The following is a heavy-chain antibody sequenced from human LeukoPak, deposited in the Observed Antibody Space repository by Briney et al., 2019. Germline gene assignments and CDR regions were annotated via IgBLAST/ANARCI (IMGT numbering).Heavy chain of an antibody. J-gene: IGHJ6*03. V-gene: IGHV4-59*07. CDR1: GGPLSSHY. CDR2: IYYSEST. CDR3: ARLKGYCSGGSCYSGTYYYYMDV. D-gene: IGHD2-15*01. Sequence: SDTLSLTCTVSGGPLSSHYWRWIRPPPGKGLEWIGYIYYSESTNYNPSLKSRVTISVDTSKNQFSLKLSSVTAADTAVYYCARLKGYCSGGSCYSGTYYYYMDVWGKGTMVTVSS.